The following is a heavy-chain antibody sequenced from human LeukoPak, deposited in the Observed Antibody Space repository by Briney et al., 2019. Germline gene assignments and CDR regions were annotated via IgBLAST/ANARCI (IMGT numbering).Heavy chain of an antibody. J-gene: IGHJ5*02. CDR1: GGSISSNTYY. D-gene: IGHD3-10*01. CDR3: ARLNYYGSGSYYKRGCFDP. CDR2: FYYSGST. Sequence: PSETPSLTCTVSGGSISSNTYYWGWIRQPPGKGLEWIGSFYYSGSTYYNPSLKSRVTISVDSSENQFSLKLSSVTAADTAVYYCARLNYYGSGSYYKRGCFDPWGQGTLVTVSS. V-gene: IGHV4-39*01.